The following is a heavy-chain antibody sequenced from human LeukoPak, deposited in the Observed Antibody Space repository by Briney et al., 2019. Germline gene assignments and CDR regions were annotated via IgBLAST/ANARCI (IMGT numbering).Heavy chain of an antibody. V-gene: IGHV1-69*13. Sequence: GASVKVSCKASGGTFSSYAISWVRQAPGQGLEWMGGIIPIFGPADYAQKFQGRVTITADESTSTAYMELSSLRSEDTAVYYCASLVGVVPADNWFDLWGQGTLVTVSS. CDR1: GGTFSSYA. CDR3: ASLVGVVPADNWFDL. CDR2: IIPIFGPA. J-gene: IGHJ5*02. D-gene: IGHD2-2*01.